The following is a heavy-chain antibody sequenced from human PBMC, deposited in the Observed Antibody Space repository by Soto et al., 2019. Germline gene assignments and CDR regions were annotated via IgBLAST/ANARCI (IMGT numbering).Heavy chain of an antibody. D-gene: IGHD3-22*01. CDR3: ARDLREIGVKSYDSSAPFDY. CDR1: GFTFSDYY. J-gene: IGHJ4*02. CDR2: ISSSGSTI. V-gene: IGHV3-11*01. Sequence: QVQLVESGGGLVKPGGSLRLSCAASGFTFSDYYMSWIRQAPGKGLEWVSYISSSGSTIYYADSVKGRFTISRDNAKNSLYLQMNSLSAEDTAVYYGARDLREIGVKSYDSSAPFDYWGQGTLVTVSS.